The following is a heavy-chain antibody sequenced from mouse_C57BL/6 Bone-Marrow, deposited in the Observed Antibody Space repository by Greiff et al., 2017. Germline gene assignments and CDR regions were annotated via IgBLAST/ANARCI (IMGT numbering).Heavy chain of an antibody. D-gene: IGHD2-3*01. CDR2: IYPGSGST. CDR3: ARDGPWYFDV. CDR1: GYTFTSYW. Sequence: VQLQQPGAELVKPGASVKMSCKASGYTFTSYWITWVKQRPEQGLEWIGDIYPGSGSTNYNEKFKSKATLTVDTSSSTAYMQLSSLTSEDSAVYYCARDGPWYFDVWGTGTTVTVSS. J-gene: IGHJ1*03. V-gene: IGHV1-55*01.